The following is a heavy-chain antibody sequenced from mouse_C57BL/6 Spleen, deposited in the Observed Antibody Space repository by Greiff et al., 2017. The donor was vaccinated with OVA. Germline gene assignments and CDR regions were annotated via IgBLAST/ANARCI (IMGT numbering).Heavy chain of an antibody. V-gene: IGHV3-6*01. CDR1: GYSITSGYY. CDR3: ARETNYVGYVDY. Sequence: ESGPGLVKPSQSLSLTRSVTGYSITSGYYWYWRRQFPRNKMEWMGYISYHGSNNYNLTPKNRISITRDTSENQFFLKLNSVTTEDTATYYSARETNYVGYVDYWGRGTTLTVTS. J-gene: IGHJ2*01. CDR2: ISYHGSN. D-gene: IGHD5-5*01.